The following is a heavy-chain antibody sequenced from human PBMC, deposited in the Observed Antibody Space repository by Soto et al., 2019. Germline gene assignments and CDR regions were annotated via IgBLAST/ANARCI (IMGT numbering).Heavy chain of an antibody. CDR1: GGSFSGYY. V-gene: IGHV4-34*01. CDR2: INHSGST. Sequence: QVQLQQWGAGLLKPSETLSLTCAVYGGSFSGYYWSWIRQPPGKGLEWIGEINHSGSTNYNPSLKRRVTISVDTSKNQFSLKLSSVTAADTAVYYCARVDSSGRHFDYWGQGTLVTVSS. D-gene: IGHD3-22*01. J-gene: IGHJ4*02. CDR3: ARVDSSGRHFDY.